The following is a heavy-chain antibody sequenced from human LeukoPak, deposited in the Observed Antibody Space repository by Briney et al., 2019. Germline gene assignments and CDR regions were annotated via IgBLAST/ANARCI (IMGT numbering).Heavy chain of an antibody. J-gene: IGHJ6*02. CDR2: FYPGDSDT. CDR3: ARSDQLRWFGEPRRPFYYGMDV. V-gene: IGHV5-51*01. CDR1: GYTFTDYW. D-gene: IGHD3-10*01. Sequence: GESLKTSCQTAGYTFTDYWIGWVRQMPGKGLEWMGIFYPGDSDTRYSPSFQGQVTISADKSIRTAYLQWSLKASDTAIYYCARSDQLRWFGEPRRPFYYGMDVWGQGTTVTVS.